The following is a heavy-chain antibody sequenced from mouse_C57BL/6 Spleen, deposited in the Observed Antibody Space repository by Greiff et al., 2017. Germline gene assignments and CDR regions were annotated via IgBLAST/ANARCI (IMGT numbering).Heavy chain of an antibody. D-gene: IGHD1-1*01. Sequence: QVQLQQSGPELVKPGASVKISCKASGYAFSSSWMNWVKQRPGKGLEWIGRIYPGDGDTNYNGTFKGKATLTADKSSSTAYMQLSSLTSEDSAVYFSARNYGCSLYYAMDYWGQGTSVTVSS. CDR3: ARNYGCSLYYAMDY. CDR1: GYAFSSSW. J-gene: IGHJ4*01. CDR2: IYPGDGDT. V-gene: IGHV1-82*01.